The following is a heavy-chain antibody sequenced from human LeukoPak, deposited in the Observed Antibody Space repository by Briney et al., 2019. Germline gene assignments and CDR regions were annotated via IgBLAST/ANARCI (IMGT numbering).Heavy chain of an antibody. J-gene: IGHJ5*02. D-gene: IGHD3-3*01. V-gene: IGHV3-30*03. Sequence: GGSLRLSCAASGLTFSNYGMHWVRQAPGKGLEWVAVISYDARNKYYADSVKGRFTISRDNSKNTLYLQMDSLRAEDTAVYYCARGGYYYNWFDPWGQGTLVTVSS. CDR1: GLTFSNYG. CDR2: ISYDARNK. CDR3: ARGGYYYNWFDP.